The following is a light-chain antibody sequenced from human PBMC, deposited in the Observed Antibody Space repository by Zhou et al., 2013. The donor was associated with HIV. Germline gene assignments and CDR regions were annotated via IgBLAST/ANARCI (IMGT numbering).Light chain of an antibody. CDR1: QSVSSD. CDR3: QQYNDFWT. CDR2: AAS. Sequence: EIIMTQSPATLYVSPGERVTLSCRASQSVSSDLAWYQHRPGRTPRLLIHAASTRITGIPARFTGSGSGTEFTLTISSLQSDDFAIYYCQQYNDFWTFGPRDQGGNQT. V-gene: IGKV3-15*01. J-gene: IGKJ1*01.